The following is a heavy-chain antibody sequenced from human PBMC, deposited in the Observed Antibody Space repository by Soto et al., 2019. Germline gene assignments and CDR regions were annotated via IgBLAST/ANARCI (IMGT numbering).Heavy chain of an antibody. Sequence: QEQLVESGGGVVQSGRSLRLSCAASGFICSTYGMHWVRQAPGKGLEWVALIWHDGSEKYYADSVKGRFTITRDNSKNTLYLQMNSLRAEDTAVYFCARPAGHYYYYMDVWGIGTTVTVSS. CDR1: GFICSTYG. V-gene: IGHV3-33*01. D-gene: IGHD6-13*01. J-gene: IGHJ6*03. CDR3: ARPAGHYYYYMDV. CDR2: IWHDGSEK.